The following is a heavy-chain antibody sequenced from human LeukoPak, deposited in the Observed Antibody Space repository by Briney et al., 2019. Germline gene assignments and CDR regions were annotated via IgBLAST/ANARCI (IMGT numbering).Heavy chain of an antibody. CDR3: AKDIGWSKYYFDY. D-gene: IGHD2-15*01. CDR1: GFTFSSYA. V-gene: IGHV3-23*01. CDR2: IRGSGGST. J-gene: IGHJ4*02. Sequence: GGSLRLSCAASGFTFSSYAMSWVRQAPGKGLEWVSSIRGSGGSTYYADSVKGRFTISRDNSKNTLYLQMNSLRAEDTAVYYCAKDIGWSKYYFDYWGQGALVTVSS.